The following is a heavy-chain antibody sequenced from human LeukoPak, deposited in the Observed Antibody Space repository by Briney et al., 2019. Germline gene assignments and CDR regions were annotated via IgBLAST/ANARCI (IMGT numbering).Heavy chain of an antibody. CDR1: GGTFSSYA. D-gene: IGHD2-2*01. V-gene: IGHV1-69*13. CDR3: ARDCSSTSCYQDYYYYYGMDV. J-gene: IGHJ6*02. CDR2: IIPIFGTA. Sequence: ASVKVSCKASGGTFSSYAISWVRQAHGQGLEWMGGIIPIFGTANYAQKFQGRVTITADESTSTAYMELSSLRSEDTAVYYCARDCSSTSCYQDYYYYYGMDVWSQGTTVTVSS.